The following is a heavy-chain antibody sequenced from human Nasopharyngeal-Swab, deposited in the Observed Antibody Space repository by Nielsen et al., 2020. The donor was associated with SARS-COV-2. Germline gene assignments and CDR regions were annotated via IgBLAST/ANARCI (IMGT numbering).Heavy chain of an antibody. CDR3: VKRRGYSLVAYDS. V-gene: IGHV3-64D*06. CDR2: ITSNGDTT. Sequence: GESLKISCSASGFTFSNYSLHWVLQAPGKGLEYVSAITSNGDTTHYADSVKGRFIVSRDNSKNTLYLQVSSLRAEDTAVYYCVKRRGYSLVAYDSWGQGTLVTVSS. D-gene: IGHD5-18*01. CDR1: GFTFSNYS. J-gene: IGHJ4*02.